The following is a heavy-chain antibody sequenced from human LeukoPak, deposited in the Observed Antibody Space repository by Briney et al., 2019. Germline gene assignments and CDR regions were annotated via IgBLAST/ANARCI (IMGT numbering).Heavy chain of an antibody. CDR2: ISSSGNTI. CDR3: ARARLTGPYYSYYGMDV. D-gene: IGHD3-9*01. V-gene: IGHV3-48*04. Sequence: GGSLRLSCAASGFTFSTYGIHWVRQAPGKGLEWVSYISSSGNTIYYADSVKGRFTISRDNAKNSLFLQMNSLRAEDTAVYYCARARLTGPYYSYYGMDVWGHGTTVTVSS. J-gene: IGHJ6*02. CDR1: GFTFSTYG.